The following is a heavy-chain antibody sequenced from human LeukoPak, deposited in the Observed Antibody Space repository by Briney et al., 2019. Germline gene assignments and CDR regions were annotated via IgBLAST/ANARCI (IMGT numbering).Heavy chain of an antibody. CDR3: ARGGIVVVPAAMRPLNWFDP. V-gene: IGHV4-34*01. J-gene: IGHJ5*02. CDR1: GGSFSGYY. D-gene: IGHD2-2*01. Sequence: TSETLSLTCAVYGGSFSGYYWSWIRQPPGKGLEWIGEINHSASTNYNPSLKSRVTISVDTSKNQFSLKLSSVTAADTAVYYCARGGIVVVPAAMRPLNWFDPWGQGTLVTVSS. CDR2: INHSAST.